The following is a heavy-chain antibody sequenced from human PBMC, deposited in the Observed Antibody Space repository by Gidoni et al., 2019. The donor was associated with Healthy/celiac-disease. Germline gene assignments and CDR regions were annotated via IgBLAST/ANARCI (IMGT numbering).Heavy chain of an antibody. CDR1: GYTFTSYC. CDR2: ISAYNGNT. V-gene: IGHV1-18*01. CDR3: ARNPPLSSGIVATFSNAFDI. Sequence: QVQLVQSGAEVKKPVASVKVSCKASGYTFTSYCISWVRQAPGQGLEWMGWISAYNGNTNYAQKLQCRVTMTTETSTSTAYMELRSLRSDDTAVYYCARNPPLSSGIVATFSNAFDIWGQGTMVTVSS. J-gene: IGHJ3*02. D-gene: IGHD5-12*01.